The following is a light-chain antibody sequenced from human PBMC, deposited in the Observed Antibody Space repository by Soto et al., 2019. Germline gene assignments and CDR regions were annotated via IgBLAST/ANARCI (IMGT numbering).Light chain of an antibody. V-gene: IGLV2-14*01. J-gene: IGLJ1*01. CDR1: SSDIGASNF. CDR3: TSYKTDDTFL. Sequence: QSVLTQPPSVSGSPGQSITVSCTGTSSDIGASNFVSWYQHLPGRAPKVIIFEATNRPSGVSNRFSGSKSGITASLTISGLQADDAAEYFWTSYKTDDTFLFGTGPKVTVL. CDR2: EAT.